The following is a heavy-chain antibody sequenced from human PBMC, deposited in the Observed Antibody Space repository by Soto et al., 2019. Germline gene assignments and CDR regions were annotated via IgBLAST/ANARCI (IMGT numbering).Heavy chain of an antibody. CDR3: ARRLTWSDGFDI. D-gene: IGHD2-8*02. CDR2: IYTGGST. Sequence: EVQLVESGGGLVQPGGSLRLSCAASGFTVSSSYMSWVRQAPGKGLEWVSVIYTGGSTYYADSVQGRFTISRDSSENTLYLRMNSLRAEDTAVYYCARRLTWSDGFDIWGQGTMVTVSS. J-gene: IGHJ3*02. CDR1: GFTVSSSY. V-gene: IGHV3-66*04.